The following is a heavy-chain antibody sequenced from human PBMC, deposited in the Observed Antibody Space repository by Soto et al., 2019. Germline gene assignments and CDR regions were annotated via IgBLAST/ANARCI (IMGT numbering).Heavy chain of an antibody. D-gene: IGHD1-1*01. J-gene: IGHJ4*02. V-gene: IGHV1-46*01. CDR3: ARSGPGYNPPAPFDY. Sequence: QVQLVQSGAEVKKPGASVKVSCKASGYTFTSYYMNWVRQAPGQGLEWMGIINPSGGSTSYAQKFQGRVTMTRDTSTSTVYMELSSLRSEDTAVYYYARSGPGYNPPAPFDYWGQGTLVTVSS. CDR1: GYTFTSYY. CDR2: INPSGGST.